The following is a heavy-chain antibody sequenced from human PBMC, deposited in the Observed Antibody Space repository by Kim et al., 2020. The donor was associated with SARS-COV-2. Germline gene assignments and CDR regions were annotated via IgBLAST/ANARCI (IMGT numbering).Heavy chain of an antibody. CDR1: GFTFSSYG. V-gene: IGHV3-30*18. CDR3: AKERRGLYGQQLFGGGMDV. J-gene: IGHJ6*01. Sequence: GGSLRLSCAASGFTFSSYGMHWVRQAPGKGLEWVAVISYDGSNKYYADSVKGRFTISRDNSKNTLYLQMNSLRAEDTAVYYCAKERRGLYGQQLFGGGMDVGRRGTAVTVFS. D-gene: IGHD6-13*01. CDR2: ISYDGSNK.